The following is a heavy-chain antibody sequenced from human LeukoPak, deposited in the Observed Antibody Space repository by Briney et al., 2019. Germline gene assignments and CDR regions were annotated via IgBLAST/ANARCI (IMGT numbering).Heavy chain of an antibody. D-gene: IGHD4-17*01. CDR1: GFALIYYG. J-gene: IGHJ4*02. Sequence: GASVKVSCKASGFALIYYGISWVRQAPGQGLEWMGWINPNSGGTNYAQKFQGRVTMTRDTSISTAYMELSRLRSDDTAVYYCARAPADYGDYGHYFVYWGQGTLVTVSS. V-gene: IGHV1-2*02. CDR2: INPNSGGT. CDR3: ARAPADYGDYGHYFVY.